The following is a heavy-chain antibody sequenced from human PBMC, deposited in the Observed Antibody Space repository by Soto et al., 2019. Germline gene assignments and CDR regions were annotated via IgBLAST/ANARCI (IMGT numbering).Heavy chain of an antibody. CDR3: FRGGVTSRTFDY. CDR1: VYIIKNYW. D-gene: IGHD3-16*01. CDR2: IFPDASDP. V-gene: IGHV5-51*01. Sequence: EECLKISYKDSVYIIKNYWIGWVRQMPGQGLEWMGIIFPDASDPRYSPSFQGHVTISVDKSISTAYVQWSSLKASDSAIYYCFRGGVTSRTFDYWGQGTLVTVSS. J-gene: IGHJ4*02.